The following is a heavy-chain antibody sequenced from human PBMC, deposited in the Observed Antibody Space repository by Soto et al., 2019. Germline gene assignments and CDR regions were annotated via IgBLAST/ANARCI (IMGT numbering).Heavy chain of an antibody. D-gene: IGHD3-22*01. CDR1: GGTFSSYT. Sequence: SVKVSCKASGGTFSSYTISWVRRAPGQGLEWMGRIIPILGIANYAQKFQGRVTITADKSTSTAYMELSSLRSEDTAVYYCARHRNPTYYYDSSGYSPLGYWGQGTLVTVSS. CDR3: ARHRNPTYYYDSSGYSPLGY. V-gene: IGHV1-69*02. J-gene: IGHJ4*02. CDR2: IIPILGIA.